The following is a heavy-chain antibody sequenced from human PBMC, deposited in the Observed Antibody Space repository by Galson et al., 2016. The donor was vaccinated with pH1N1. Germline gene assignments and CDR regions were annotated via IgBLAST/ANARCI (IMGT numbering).Heavy chain of an antibody. V-gene: IGHV3-43*01. D-gene: IGHD3-16*01. J-gene: IGHJ6*02. CDR1: GFSFHDYT. CDR2: VNWDGTST. Sequence: SRRLSCAASGFSFHDYTMHWVRQSPGKGLEWVSLVNWDGTSTYYADYVRGRFTVSRDNSKNSLYLQMNSLRSEDTALYYCAKEIQRGSYGMDVWGRGTTVTVSS. CDR3: AKEIQRGSYGMDV.